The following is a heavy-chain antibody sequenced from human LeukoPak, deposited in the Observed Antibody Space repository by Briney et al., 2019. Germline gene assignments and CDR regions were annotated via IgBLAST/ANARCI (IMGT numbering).Heavy chain of an antibody. D-gene: IGHD3-3*01. CDR1: GGSFSGYY. CDR3: ARAPAVFLYYFDY. J-gene: IGHJ4*02. V-gene: IGHV4-34*01. Sequence: PSETLSLTCAVYGGSFSGYYWSWIRQPPGKGLEWIGEINHSGSTNYNPSLKSRVTISVDTSKNQFSLKLSSVTAADTAVYYCARAPAVFLYYFDYWGQGTLVTVSS. CDR2: INHSGST.